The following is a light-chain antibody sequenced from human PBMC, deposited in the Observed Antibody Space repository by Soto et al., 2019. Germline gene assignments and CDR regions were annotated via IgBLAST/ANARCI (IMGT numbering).Light chain of an antibody. CDR2: IAS. CDR1: QSVNSDY. CDR3: QQYGTSPWT. Sequence: EIVLTQSPGTLSLFPGERATLSCRATQSVNSDYLAWYQQKPGQAPRLLLYIASRRATGIPDRFSGSGSGTNFTLNISRLEPDDFAVYYCQQYGTSPWTFGPGTKGEIK. J-gene: IGKJ1*01. V-gene: IGKV3-20*01.